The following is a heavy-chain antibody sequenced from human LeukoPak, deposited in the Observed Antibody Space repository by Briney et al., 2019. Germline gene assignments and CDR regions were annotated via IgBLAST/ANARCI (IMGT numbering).Heavy chain of an antibody. Sequence: GGSLRLSCAASGFTFSSYGMHWVRQAPGKGLEWVAFIRYDGSNKYYVDSVKGRFTISRDNSKNTLYLQMNTLRAEDTAVYYCARDLVVGMATILGYWGQGTLVTVSS. CDR2: IRYDGSNK. CDR1: GFTFSSYG. V-gene: IGHV3-30*02. J-gene: IGHJ4*02. D-gene: IGHD5-24*01. CDR3: ARDLVVGMATILGY.